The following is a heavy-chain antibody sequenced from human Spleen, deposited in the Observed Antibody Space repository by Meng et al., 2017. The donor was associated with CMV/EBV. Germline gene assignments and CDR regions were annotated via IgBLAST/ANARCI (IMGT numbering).Heavy chain of an antibody. D-gene: IGHD6-13*01. CDR3: ARGGSSSSYYYYYNIDV. Sequence: SCAASGFTFSSYAMNWVRQAPGKGLEWVSGISGSGGSTYYADSVKGRFTISRDNSNKMLYLQMNSLRVEDTAVYYCARGGSSSSYYYYYNIDVWGQGTAVTVSS. CDR2: ISGSGGST. J-gene: IGHJ6*02. CDR1: GFTFSSYA. V-gene: IGHV3-23*01.